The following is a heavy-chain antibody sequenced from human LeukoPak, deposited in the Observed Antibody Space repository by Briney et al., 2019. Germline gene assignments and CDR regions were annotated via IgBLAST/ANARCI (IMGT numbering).Heavy chain of an antibody. CDR2: ISSSSSYI. V-gene: IGHV3-21*01. Sequence: GGSLRLSCAASGFTFSTYWMNWVRQAPGKGLEWVSSISSSSSYIYYADSVKGRFTISRDNAKNSLYLQMNSLRAEDTAVYYCARASVRFLEWLLYHFDYWGQGTLVTVSS. J-gene: IGHJ4*02. CDR3: ARASVRFLEWLLYHFDY. D-gene: IGHD3-3*01. CDR1: GFTFSTYW.